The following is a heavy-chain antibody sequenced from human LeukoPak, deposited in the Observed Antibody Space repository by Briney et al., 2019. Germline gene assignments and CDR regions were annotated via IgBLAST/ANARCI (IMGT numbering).Heavy chain of an antibody. J-gene: IGHJ4*02. CDR1: GGSISSGGYY. CDR2: IYYSGST. V-gene: IGHV4-31*03. D-gene: IGHD4-17*01. Sequence: PSETLSLTCTVSGGSISSGGYYWSWIRQHPGKGLEWIGYIYYSGSTYYNPSLKSRVTISVDTSKNQFSLKLSSVTAADTAVYYCANARHGDYYFDYWGQGTLVTVSS. CDR3: ANARHGDYYFDY.